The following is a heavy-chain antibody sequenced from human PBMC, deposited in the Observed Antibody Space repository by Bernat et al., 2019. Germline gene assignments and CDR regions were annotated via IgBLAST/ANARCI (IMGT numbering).Heavy chain of an antibody. J-gene: IGHJ4*02. Sequence: QVQLVQSGAEVKKPGASVKVSCKASGYTFTSYAMHWVRQAPGQRLEWMGWINAGNGNTKYSQKFQGRVTITRDTSASTAYMELSSLRSEDTAVYYCARGDCSGGSCYLDYWGQGTLVTVSS. CDR3: ARGDCSGGSCYLDY. V-gene: IGHV1-3*01. CDR2: INAGNGNT. CDR1: GYTFTSYA. D-gene: IGHD2-15*01.